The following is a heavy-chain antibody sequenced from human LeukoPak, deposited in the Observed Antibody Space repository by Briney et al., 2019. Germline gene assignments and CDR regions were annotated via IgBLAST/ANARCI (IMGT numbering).Heavy chain of an antibody. V-gene: IGHV1-69*05. CDR1: GGTFSSYA. CDR3: AREGRIAAAGTSSWFDP. D-gene: IGHD6-13*01. Sequence: SVKVSCKASGGTFSSYAISWVRQAPGQGLEWMGGIIPIFGTANYAQKFQGRVTITTDESTSTAYMELSSLRSEDTAVYYCAREGRIAAAGTSSWFDPWGQGTLVTVSS. J-gene: IGHJ5*02. CDR2: IIPIFGTA.